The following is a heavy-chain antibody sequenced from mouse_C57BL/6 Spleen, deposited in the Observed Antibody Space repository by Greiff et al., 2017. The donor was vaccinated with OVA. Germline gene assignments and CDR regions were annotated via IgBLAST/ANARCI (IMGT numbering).Heavy chain of an antibody. CDR3: ARGRYDSSKDY. CDR2: IYPNNGGN. CDR1: GYTFTDYY. J-gene: IGHJ2*01. Sequence: EVQLQQSGPELVKPGASVKMSCKASGYTFTDYYMHWVKQSPGKSLEWIGYIYPNNGGNGYNQKFKGKATMTVDKSSSTAYMQLRSLTSEDSAVNYCARGRYDSSKDYWGQGTTLTVSS. D-gene: IGHD1-1*01. V-gene: IGHV1-34*01.